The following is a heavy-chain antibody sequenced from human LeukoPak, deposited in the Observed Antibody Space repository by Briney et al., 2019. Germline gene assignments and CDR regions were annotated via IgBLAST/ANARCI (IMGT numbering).Heavy chain of an antibody. CDR3: AESSGGEYYFDY. CDR2: IIPIFGTA. V-gene: IGHV1-69*05. D-gene: IGHD1-14*01. J-gene: IGHJ4*02. CDR1: GGTFSSYA. Sequence: SVKVSCKASGGTFSSYAISWVRQAPGQGLEWMGRIIPIFGTANYAQKFQGRVTITTDESTSTAYMELSSLRSEDTAVYYCAESSGGEYYFDYWGQGTLVTVSP.